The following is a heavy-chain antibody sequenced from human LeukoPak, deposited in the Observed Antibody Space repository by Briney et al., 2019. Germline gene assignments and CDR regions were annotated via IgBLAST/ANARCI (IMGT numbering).Heavy chain of an antibody. D-gene: IGHD2-8*02. CDR2: ISFDGSNK. J-gene: IGHJ6*03. V-gene: IGHV3-30*18. Sequence: GGSLRLSCAASGFTFTSHGMHWVRQAPGKGLEWVAAISFDGSNKYYVDSVKGRFTISRDNSKHTLYLQMNSLRAEDTAVYYCAKSGVLVFYYYYMDVWGKGTTVTVSS. CDR3: AKSGVLVFYYYYMDV. CDR1: GFTFTSHG.